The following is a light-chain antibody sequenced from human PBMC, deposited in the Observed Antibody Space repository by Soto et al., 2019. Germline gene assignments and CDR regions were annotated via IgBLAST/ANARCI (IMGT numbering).Light chain of an antibody. CDR1: QSVLYSSNNKNY. CDR2: WAS. J-gene: IGKJ2*01. CDR3: QQCYSTPNT. Sequence: DIVLTQSPDSLALSLGERATINCKSSQSVLYSSNNKNYLAWYQQKPGQPPKLLIYWASTRESGVPDRFSGSGSGTDFTLTISSLQAEDVAVYYCQQCYSTPNTFGQGTKVEIK. V-gene: IGKV4-1*01.